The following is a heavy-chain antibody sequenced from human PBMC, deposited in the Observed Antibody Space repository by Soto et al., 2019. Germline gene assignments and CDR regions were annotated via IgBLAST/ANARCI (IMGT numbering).Heavy chain of an antibody. CDR1: GGSISSSSYY. Sequence: SETLSLTCTVSGGSISSSSYYWGWIRQPPWKGLEWIGSIYYSGSTYYNPSLKSRVTISVDTSKNQFSLKLSSVTAADTAVYYCARDDIPGITVATYGLDVWGQGTTLTVSS. V-gene: IGHV4-39*02. J-gene: IGHJ6*02. CDR3: ARDDIPGITVATYGLDV. D-gene: IGHD6-19*01. CDR2: IYYSGST.